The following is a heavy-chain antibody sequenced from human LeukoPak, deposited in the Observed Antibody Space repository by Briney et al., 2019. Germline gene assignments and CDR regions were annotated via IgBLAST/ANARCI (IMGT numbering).Heavy chain of an antibody. Sequence: SETLSLTCTVSGYSISSGYYWGWIRQPPGKGLEWIGSIYHSGSTYYNPSLKSRVTISVDTSKNQFSLKLSSVTAADTAVYYCARGVAAAAPAEYFQHWGQGTLVTVSS. CDR2: IYHSGST. CDR3: ARGVAAAAPAEYFQH. D-gene: IGHD6-13*01. V-gene: IGHV4-38-2*02. CDR1: GYSISSGYY. J-gene: IGHJ1*01.